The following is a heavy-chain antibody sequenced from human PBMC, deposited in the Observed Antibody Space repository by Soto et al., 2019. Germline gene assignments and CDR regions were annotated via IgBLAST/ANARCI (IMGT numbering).Heavy chain of an antibody. D-gene: IGHD6-13*01. Sequence: GESLKISCKASGYTFTSYGISWVRQAPGQGLEWMGWISAYNGNTNYAQKLQGRVTMTTDTSTSTAYMELRSLRSDDTAVYYCARAGARGRSSSWYDYWGQGTLVTVSS. CDR3: ARAGARGRSSSWYDY. V-gene: IGHV1-18*01. CDR1: GYTFTSYG. J-gene: IGHJ4*02. CDR2: ISAYNGNT.